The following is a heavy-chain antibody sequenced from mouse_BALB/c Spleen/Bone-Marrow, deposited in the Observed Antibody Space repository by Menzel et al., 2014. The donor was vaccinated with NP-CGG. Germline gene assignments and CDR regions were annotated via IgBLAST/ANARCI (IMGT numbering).Heavy chain of an antibody. V-gene: IGHV2-6-4*01. CDR1: GFSLSRYS. CDR3: ARNLRDPFAY. J-gene: IGHJ3*01. Sequence: VQGVESGPGLVAPSQSLSITCTVSGFSLSRYSIHWIRQPPGNGLEWLGMIWGGGSTDYYSALKSRLSISKDNSKSQVFLKMNSLQADDTAIYYCARNLRDPFAYWGQGTLVTVSA. CDR2: IWGGGST.